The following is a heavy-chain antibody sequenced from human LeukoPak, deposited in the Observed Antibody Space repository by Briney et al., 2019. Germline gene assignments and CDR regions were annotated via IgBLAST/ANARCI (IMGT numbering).Heavy chain of an antibody. V-gene: IGHV4-39*07. D-gene: IGHD1-26*01. CDR2: IYYSGST. J-gene: IGHJ5*02. CDR3: ARGRLGGAAS. Sequence: SETLSLTCTVSGGSISSSYYYWGWIRQPPGKGLEWIGSIYYSGSTYYDPSLKNRVTISVDTSKNQFSLKLTSVTAADTAVYYCARGRLGGAASWGQGTLVTVSS. CDR1: GGSISSSYYY.